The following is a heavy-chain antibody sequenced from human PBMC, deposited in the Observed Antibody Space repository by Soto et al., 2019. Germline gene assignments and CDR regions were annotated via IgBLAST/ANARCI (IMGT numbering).Heavy chain of an antibody. Sequence: QLQLQESGPGLVKPSETLSLTCTVSGGSISSSSYYWGWIRQPPGKGLEWIGSIYYSGSTYYNPSLKSRVTISGATSKNQFSPELSSVTAADTAVYYCARVGIAAAGTSVWGQGTTVTVAS. V-gene: IGHV4-39*01. J-gene: IGHJ6*02. CDR1: GGSISSSSYY. CDR2: IYYSGST. CDR3: ARVGIAAAGTSV. D-gene: IGHD6-13*01.